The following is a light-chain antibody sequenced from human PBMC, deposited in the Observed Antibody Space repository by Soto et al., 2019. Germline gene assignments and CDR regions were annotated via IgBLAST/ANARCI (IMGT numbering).Light chain of an antibody. V-gene: IGLV1-51*01. Sequence: QAVLTQPPSVSAAPGQKVTISCSGSNSNIGYNYVSWYQHLPGTAPKLLIYDINKRPSGIPDRFSGSKSGTSATLGITGLQTGDEADYYCGTWDSSLNVGVFGTGTKLTVL. J-gene: IGLJ1*01. CDR1: NSNIGYNY. CDR3: GTWDSSLNVGV. CDR2: DIN.